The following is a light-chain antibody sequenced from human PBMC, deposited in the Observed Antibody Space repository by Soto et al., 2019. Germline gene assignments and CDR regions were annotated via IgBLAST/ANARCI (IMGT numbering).Light chain of an antibody. Sequence: QSALTQPASVSGSPGQSITISCTGTSSDVGGYNYVSWYQQHPGKAPKLMMYDVSNRPSGVSNRFSGSKSGNTASLTISGLQAEDEADYYCSSYTSSSTPRYVFGTGTKLTVL. J-gene: IGLJ1*01. CDR2: DVS. CDR1: SSDVGGYNY. V-gene: IGLV2-14*01. CDR3: SSYTSSSTPRYV.